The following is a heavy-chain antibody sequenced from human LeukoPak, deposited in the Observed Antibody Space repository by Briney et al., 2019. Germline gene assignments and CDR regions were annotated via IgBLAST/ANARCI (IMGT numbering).Heavy chain of an antibody. D-gene: IGHD6-13*01. Sequence: SETLSLTCTVSGGSISSYYWSWIRQPPGKGREWSASIDYSGKTIYNPALKSRVTMSVDTSKNQFSLKLSSVTAADTPVYYCAKDSSTWGNLAGHFDSWGQGTLVTVSS. CDR3: AKDSSTWGNLAGHFDS. CDR1: GGSISSYY. CDR2: IDYSGKT. J-gene: IGHJ4*02. V-gene: IGHV4-4*07.